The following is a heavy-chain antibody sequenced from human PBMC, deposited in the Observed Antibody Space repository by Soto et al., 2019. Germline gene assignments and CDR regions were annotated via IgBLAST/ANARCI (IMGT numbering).Heavy chain of an antibody. Sequence: QVQLQQWGAGLLKPSETLSLTCAVYGGSFSGYYWSWIRQPPGKGLEWIGEINHSGSTNYNPSLKSRFTISVDTSKNQFSLKLSSVTAADTAVYYCARGLGGCSSTSCYGFDYWGQGTLVTVSS. J-gene: IGHJ4*02. CDR2: INHSGST. D-gene: IGHD2-2*01. V-gene: IGHV4-34*01. CDR3: ARGLGGCSSTSCYGFDY. CDR1: GGSFSGYY.